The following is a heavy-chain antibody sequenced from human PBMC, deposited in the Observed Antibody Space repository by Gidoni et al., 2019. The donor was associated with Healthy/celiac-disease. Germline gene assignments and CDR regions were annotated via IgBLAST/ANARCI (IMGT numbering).Heavy chain of an antibody. CDR2: ISYDGSNK. J-gene: IGHJ6*02. D-gene: IGHD6-13*01. Sequence: QVQLVESGGGVVQPGRSLRLSCAASGFTFSSYGMHWVRQAPGKGLEWVAVISYDGSNKYYADSVKGRFTISRDNSKNTLYLQMNSRRAEDTAVYYCAKGKGMDVWGQGTTVTVSS. CDR3: AKGKGMDV. CDR1: GFTFSSYG. V-gene: IGHV3-30*18.